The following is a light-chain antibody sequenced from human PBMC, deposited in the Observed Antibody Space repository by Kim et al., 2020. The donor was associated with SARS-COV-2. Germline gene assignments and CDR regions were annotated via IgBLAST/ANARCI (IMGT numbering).Light chain of an antibody. J-gene: IGKJ4*01. CDR2: ATS. V-gene: IGKV1-6*01. CDR3: LQDYSYPLT. CDR1: QGIRND. Sequence: ASVGDRVTITCRASQGIRNDLAWYQQRPGKAPKLLIYATSRLESGVPSRFSGSGSGTDFTLTINGLQPEDFGTYSCLQDYSYPLTFGGGTKVDIK.